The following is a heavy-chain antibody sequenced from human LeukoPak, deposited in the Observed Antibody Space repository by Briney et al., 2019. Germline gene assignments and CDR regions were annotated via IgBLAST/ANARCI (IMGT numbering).Heavy chain of an antibody. Sequence: GGSLRLSCAASGFTFSSYAMSWVRQAPGKGLEWVSDISGSGGSTYYADSVKGRFTISRDNSKNTLYLQMNSLRAEDTAVYYCAKDLIVVVVAATPGDYWGQGTLVTVSS. CDR3: AKDLIVVVVAATPGDY. CDR1: GFTFSSYA. CDR2: ISGSGGST. V-gene: IGHV3-23*01. D-gene: IGHD2-15*01. J-gene: IGHJ4*02.